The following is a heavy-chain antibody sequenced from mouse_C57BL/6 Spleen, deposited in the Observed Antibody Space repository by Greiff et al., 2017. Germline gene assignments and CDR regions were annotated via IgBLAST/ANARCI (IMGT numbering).Heavy chain of an antibody. V-gene: IGHV5-16*01. CDR1: GFTFSDYY. CDR2: INYDGSST. CDR3: ARDGYYGSSYWYFDV. J-gene: IGHJ1*03. D-gene: IGHD1-1*01. Sequence: EVQRVESEGGLVQPGSSMKLSCTASGFTFSDYYMAWVRQVPEKGLEWVANINYDGSSTYYLDSLKSRFIISRDNAKNILYLQMSSLKSEDTATYYCARDGYYGSSYWYFDVWGTGTTVTVSS.